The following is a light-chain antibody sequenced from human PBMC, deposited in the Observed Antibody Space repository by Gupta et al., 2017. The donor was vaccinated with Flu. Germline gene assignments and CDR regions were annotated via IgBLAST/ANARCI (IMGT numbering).Light chain of an antibody. Sequence: EIEMTKSSSSLSASVGDRVTITCRASQSISSYLNWYQQKPGKAPKLLIYAASSLQSGVPSRFSGSASGTDFTLTISSLQPEDVATYYCQQSYSTPRYSFGQGTKLEIK. CDR1: QSISSY. J-gene: IGKJ2*03. CDR2: AAS. CDR3: QQSYSTPRYS. V-gene: IGKV1-39*01.